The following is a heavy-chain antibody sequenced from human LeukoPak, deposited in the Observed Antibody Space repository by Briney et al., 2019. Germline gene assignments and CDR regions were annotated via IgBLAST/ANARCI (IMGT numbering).Heavy chain of an antibody. Sequence: SETLSLTCTVSGGSMNNYYWTWIRQPPGKGLEWIGYTYYTGNTNSNPSLRGRVTMSADTSKNQFSLKLNSVTAADTAVYYCARRARATAGGDFFDYWGQGTLVTVSS. V-gene: IGHV4-59*08. J-gene: IGHJ4*02. CDR3: ARRARATAGGDFFDY. D-gene: IGHD6-13*01. CDR2: TYYTGNT. CDR1: GGSMNNYY.